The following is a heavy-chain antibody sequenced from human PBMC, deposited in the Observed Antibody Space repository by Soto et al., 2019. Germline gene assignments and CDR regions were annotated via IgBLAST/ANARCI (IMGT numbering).Heavy chain of an antibody. CDR3: ARTDYDILTGFAGGGNCFAS. D-gene: IGHD3-9*01. CDR2: ISAYNGNT. CDR1: GYTFTSYG. J-gene: IGHJ5*01. Sequence: GASVKVSCKASGYTFTSYGISWVRQAPGQGLEWMGWISAYNGNTNYAQKLQGRVTMTTDTSTSTAYMELRSLRSDDTAVYYCARTDYDILTGFAGGGNCFASRGQGTLVTVSS. V-gene: IGHV1-18*01.